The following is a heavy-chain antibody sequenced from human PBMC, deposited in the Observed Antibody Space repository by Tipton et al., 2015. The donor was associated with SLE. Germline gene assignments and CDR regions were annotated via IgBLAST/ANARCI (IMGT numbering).Heavy chain of an antibody. CDR2: ISWNSGSI. CDR1: GFTFGDYA. Sequence: SLRLSCTASGFTFGDYAMHWVRQAPGKGLEWVSGISWNSGSIGYADSVKGRFTISRDNAKNSLYLQMNSLRAEDTALYYCAKSGDFGVDAFDIWGQGTMVTVSS. CDR3: AKSGDFGVDAFDI. J-gene: IGHJ3*02. V-gene: IGHV3-9*01. D-gene: IGHD3-16*01.